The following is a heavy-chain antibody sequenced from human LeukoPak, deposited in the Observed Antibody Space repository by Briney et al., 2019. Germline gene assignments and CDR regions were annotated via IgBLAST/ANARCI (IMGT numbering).Heavy chain of an antibody. CDR3: ARHNIRSGGVIYY. CDR2: IYPGDSDT. Sequence: GETLKISCKGSGYSFTSYWIGWVREMPGKGLEWMVIIYPGDSDTRYSPSFQGQVTISADKSISTAYLQWSSLKASDTAMYYCARHNIRSGGVIYYWGQGTLVTVSS. V-gene: IGHV5-51*01. J-gene: IGHJ4*02. D-gene: IGHD3-16*01. CDR1: GYSFTSYW.